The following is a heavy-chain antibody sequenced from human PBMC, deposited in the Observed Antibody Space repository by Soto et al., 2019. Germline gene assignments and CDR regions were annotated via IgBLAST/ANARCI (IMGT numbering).Heavy chain of an antibody. CDR3: TTDAITIFGVVDYGMDV. D-gene: IGHD3-3*01. V-gene: IGHV3-72*01. CDR1: GFTLSDHY. CDR2: SRDKAQGYST. J-gene: IGHJ6*02. Sequence: PGGSLRLSCAGSGFTLSDHYIDWVRQAPGKGLEWVGRSRDKAQGYSTAYAASVKGRFTTSRDESKNSVYLQMNSLKTEDTAVYYCTTDAITIFGVVDYGMDVWGQGTTVTVSS.